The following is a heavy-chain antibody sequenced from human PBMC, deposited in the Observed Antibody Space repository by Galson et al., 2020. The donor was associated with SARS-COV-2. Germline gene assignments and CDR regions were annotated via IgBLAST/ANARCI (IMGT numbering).Heavy chain of an antibody. CDR1: GDSISSGGHY. V-gene: IGHV4-31*03. Sequence: SENLSLTCTVSGDSISSGGHYWSWIRQHPGKGLEWIGYINYSGSAYYNPSLKSRVIISVDTSKNQFSLKLRSVTAADTAVYFCARNRQLLFDYWGQGTLVTVSS. CDR3: ARNRQLLFDY. J-gene: IGHJ4*02. D-gene: IGHD1-1*01. CDR2: INYSGSA.